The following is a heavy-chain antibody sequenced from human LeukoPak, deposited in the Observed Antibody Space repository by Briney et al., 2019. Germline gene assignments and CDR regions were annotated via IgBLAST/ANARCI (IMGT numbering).Heavy chain of an antibody. D-gene: IGHD3-22*01. Sequence: GGSLRLSCAASGFTFSSYGMHWVRQAPGKGLEWVAVIWYDGSNKYYADSVKGRFTISRDNSKNTLYLQMNSLRAEDTAVYYCARTIHYDSSGYLDAFDIWGQGTMVTVSS. CDR1: GFTFSSYG. CDR2: IWYDGSNK. V-gene: IGHV3-33*01. CDR3: ARTIHYDSSGYLDAFDI. J-gene: IGHJ3*02.